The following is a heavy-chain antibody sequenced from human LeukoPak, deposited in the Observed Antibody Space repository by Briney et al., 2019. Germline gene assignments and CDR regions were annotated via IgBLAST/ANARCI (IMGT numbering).Heavy chain of an antibody. Sequence: GGSLRLSCGVSGFTFSGYSMNGVRQAPGKGLEWVSYISGSSSTIFYADSMKGRFTVSRDNAKNSLYLQMDSLRDGDTAVYYCTRGRPGHYFDYWGQGTRVTVSS. J-gene: IGHJ4*02. V-gene: IGHV3-48*02. CDR3: TRGRPGHYFDY. CDR2: ISGSSSTI. D-gene: IGHD6-6*01. CDR1: GFTFSGYS.